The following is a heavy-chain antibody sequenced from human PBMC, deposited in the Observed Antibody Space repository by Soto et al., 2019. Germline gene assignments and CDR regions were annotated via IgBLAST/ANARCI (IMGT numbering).Heavy chain of an antibody. CDR1: GYTFTSYG. CDR3: AIDQGGSYYY. V-gene: IGHV1-18*01. CDR2: ISDYNGHT. D-gene: IGHD1-26*01. Sequence: QVQLVQSGAEVKKPGASVKVSCKASGYTFTSYGISWVRQAPGQGLEWMGWISDYNGHTNYAQKLQGRVTMTTDTSMSPAYMELRSMSSDDTAVYYCAIDQGGSYYYWGQGTLVTVSS. J-gene: IGHJ4*02.